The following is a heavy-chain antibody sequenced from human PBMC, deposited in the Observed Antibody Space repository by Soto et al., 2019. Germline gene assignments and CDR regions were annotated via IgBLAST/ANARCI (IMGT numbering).Heavy chain of an antibody. CDR3: AGGDRVSSWHYGMDV. CDR1: GFTFSSYG. Sequence: PGGSLRLSCAASGFTFSSYGMHWVRQAPGKGLEWVAVIWYDGSNKYYADSVKGRFTISRDNSKNTLYLQMNSLRAEDTAVYYCAGGDRVSSWHYGMDVWGQGTTVTVSS. D-gene: IGHD6-13*01. V-gene: IGHV3-33*01. CDR2: IWYDGSNK. J-gene: IGHJ6*02.